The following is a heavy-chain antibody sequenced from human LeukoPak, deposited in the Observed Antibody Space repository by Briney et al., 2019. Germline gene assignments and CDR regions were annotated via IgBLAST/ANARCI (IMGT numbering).Heavy chain of an antibody. V-gene: IGHV4-39*07. Sequence: SETLSLTCTVSGGSISSSSYYWGWIRQPPGKGLEWIGSIYYSGSTYYNPSLKSRVTISVDTSKNRFSLKLSSVTAADTAVYYCARGPALVVPAAPLYYYYMDVWGKGTTVTVSS. CDR1: GGSISSSSYY. CDR3: ARGPALVVPAAPLYYYYMDV. D-gene: IGHD2-2*01. J-gene: IGHJ6*03. CDR2: IYYSGST.